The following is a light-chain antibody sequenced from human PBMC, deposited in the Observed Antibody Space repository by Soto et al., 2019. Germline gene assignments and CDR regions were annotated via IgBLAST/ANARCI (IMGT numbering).Light chain of an antibody. V-gene: IGLV2-14*03. CDR1: SSDVGGYNY. CDR2: DVS. J-gene: IGLJ1*01. CDR3: TLYTTSSTRYV. Sequence: QSALTQPASVSGSPVQSITISCTGTSSDVGGYNYVAWYRQHPGKAPKLMIYDVSNRPSGVSNRFSGSKSGNTASLTISGLQAEDEADYYCTLYTTSSTRYVFGPGTK.